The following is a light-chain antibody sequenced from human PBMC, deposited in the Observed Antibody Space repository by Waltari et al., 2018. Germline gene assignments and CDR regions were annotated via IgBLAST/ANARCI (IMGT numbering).Light chain of an antibody. CDR3: QQRSNLWT. J-gene: IGKJ1*01. CDR1: QSISSH. Sequence: ETVLTQSPATLSLSPGERATLSCRASQSISSHLAWYQHKPGQPPRLLIYDESKRATGIPARFSCSGSGTDFTLTISSLEPEDFAVYYCQQRSNLWTFGQGTKVEIK. CDR2: DES. V-gene: IGKV3-11*01.